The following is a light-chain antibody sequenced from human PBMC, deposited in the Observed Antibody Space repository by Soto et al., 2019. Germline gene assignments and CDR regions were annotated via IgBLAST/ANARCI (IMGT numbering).Light chain of an antibody. CDR1: SSDVGGYNY. Sequence: QSALTQPPSASGSPGQSVTISCTGTSSDVGGYNYVSWYQQYPGRAPKLMIYEVTKRPLGVPDRFSGSKSGNTASLTVSGLPAEDEADYYCSSYAASNNFYFVFGGGTQLTVL. CDR3: SSYAASNNFYFV. V-gene: IGLV2-8*01. J-gene: IGLJ3*02. CDR2: EVT.